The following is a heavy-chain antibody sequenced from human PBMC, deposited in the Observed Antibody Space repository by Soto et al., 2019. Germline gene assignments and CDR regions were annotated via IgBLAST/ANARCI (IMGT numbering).Heavy chain of an antibody. J-gene: IGHJ3*01. V-gene: IGHV3-72*01. CDR1: GFTFSDRY. Sequence: EEQLVESGGGLVQPGGSLRLSCAASGFTFSDRYMDWVRQAPGKGPEWVGRIRNKFNSYTTEYAASVRGRLTISRDDSKNSVFLQMNSLKIEDTAVYYCARGKGTTWTDHALDLWGQGTMVIVSS. CDR2: IRNKFNSYTT. D-gene: IGHD1-1*01. CDR3: ARGKGTTWTDHALDL.